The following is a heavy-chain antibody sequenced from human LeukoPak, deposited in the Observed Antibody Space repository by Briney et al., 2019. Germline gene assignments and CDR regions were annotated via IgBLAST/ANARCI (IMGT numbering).Heavy chain of an antibody. CDR1: GFTFDDYA. CDR2: TSWNSGSI. D-gene: IGHD3-16*02. V-gene: IGHV3-9*01. Sequence: PGGSVSLSCAGSGFTFDDYAMHWAREGPGKGLEGVSGTSWNSGSIGYAVSVKGRFTISRDNAKNSLYLQMNGVRAEDTALYCCAKDGDYVWGSYRFDYWGQRTLVTVSS. CDR3: AKDGDYVWGSYRFDY. J-gene: IGHJ4*02.